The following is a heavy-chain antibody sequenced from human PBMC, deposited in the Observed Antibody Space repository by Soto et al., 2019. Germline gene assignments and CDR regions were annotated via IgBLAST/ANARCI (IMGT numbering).Heavy chain of an antibody. V-gene: IGHV3-15*07. CDR2: IKSKTDGGTT. CDR1: GFTLRNAG. Sequence: EVQLVESGGGLVKPGGSLRPPLPAPGFTLRNAGRNWAPQPPGKGLEWVGRIKSKTDGGTTDYAAPVKGRFTISRDDSKNTLYLQMNSLKTEDTAVYYCTKGVLDYYFGMDVWGQGTTVTVSS. CDR3: TKGVLDYYFGMDV. J-gene: IGHJ6*02.